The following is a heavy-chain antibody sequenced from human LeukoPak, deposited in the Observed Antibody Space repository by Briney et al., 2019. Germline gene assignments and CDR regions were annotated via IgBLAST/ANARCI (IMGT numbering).Heavy chain of an antibody. D-gene: IGHD5-12*01. J-gene: IGHJ4*02. Sequence: GESLKISCKGSGYSFSSYWIGWVRQMPGKGLEWMGIIYPGDSDTRYSPSFQGQVTISVDKSISTAYLQWSSLKASDTAMYYCARPRYNGYDSPSGFVYWGQGTLVTISS. CDR2: IYPGDSDT. CDR1: GYSFSSYW. CDR3: ARPRYNGYDSPSGFVY. V-gene: IGHV5-51*01.